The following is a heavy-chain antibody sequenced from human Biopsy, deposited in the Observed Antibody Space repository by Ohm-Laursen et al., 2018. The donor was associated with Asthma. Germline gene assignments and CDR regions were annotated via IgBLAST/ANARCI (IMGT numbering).Heavy chain of an antibody. Sequence: TLSLTCDVYPGSFSGFFWTWIRQSPGKGLEWIGETNERGVTNNNPSLKSRVIISIDTYWDRVSLKLTSVTAADTAVYYCARGPELDVWGQGTTVTVSS. CDR1: PGSFSGFF. V-gene: IGHV4-34*01. CDR2: TNERGVT. CDR3: ARGPELDV. J-gene: IGHJ6*02.